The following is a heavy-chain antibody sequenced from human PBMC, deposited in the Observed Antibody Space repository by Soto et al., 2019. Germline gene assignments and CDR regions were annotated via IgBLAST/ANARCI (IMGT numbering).Heavy chain of an antibody. D-gene: IGHD3-10*01. CDR3: ASPGITIVRGVATDY. J-gene: IGHJ4*02. V-gene: IGHV4-39*01. CDR1: GGSISSSSYY. CDR2: IYYSGST. Sequence: SETLSLTCTVSGGSISSSSYYWGWIRQPPGKGLEWIGSIYYSGSTYYNPSLKSRVTISVDTSKNQFSLKLSSVTAADTAVYYCASPGITIVRGVATDYWGQGTLVTVSS.